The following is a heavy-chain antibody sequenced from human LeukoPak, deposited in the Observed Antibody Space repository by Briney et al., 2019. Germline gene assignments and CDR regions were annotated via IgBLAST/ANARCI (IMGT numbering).Heavy chain of an antibody. CDR2: ISSSGSTI. D-gene: IGHD4-23*01. J-gene: IGHJ4*02. Sequence: GGSLRLSCAASGFTFSSYEMNWVRQAPGEGLEWVSYISSSGSTIYYADSVKGRFTISRDNAKNSLYLQMNSLRAEDTALYYCARGGKAQDYWGQGTLVTVSS. CDR1: GFTFSSYE. V-gene: IGHV3-48*03. CDR3: ARGGKAQDY.